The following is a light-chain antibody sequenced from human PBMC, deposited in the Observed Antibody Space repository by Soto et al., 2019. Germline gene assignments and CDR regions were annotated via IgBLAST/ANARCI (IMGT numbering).Light chain of an antibody. CDR1: QNIGLS. CDR2: GAS. J-gene: IGKJ1*01. Sequence: DIQMTQSPSTLSASVGDRVTLTCRASQNIGLSLAWFQQKPGKAPKLLIYGASSLESGVPSRFSVSGSGTDFNLTISSLQPDDFAPDYCEQYRRYPWTFGQGTNVEIK. CDR3: EQYRRYPWT. V-gene: IGKV1-5*01.